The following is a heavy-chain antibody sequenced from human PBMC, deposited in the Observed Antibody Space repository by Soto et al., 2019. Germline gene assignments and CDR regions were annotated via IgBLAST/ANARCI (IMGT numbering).Heavy chain of an antibody. D-gene: IGHD2-2*02. CDR1: GGTFSSYA. V-gene: IGHV1-69*01. CDR3: ASDHSGYCSSTSCYIRDLWY. CDR2: IIPIFGTA. J-gene: IGHJ4*02. Sequence: QVQLVQSGAEVKKPGSSLKVSCKASGGTFSSYAISWVRQAPGQRLEWMGGIIPIFGTANYAQKFQGRVTITADESTSTAYMELSSLRSEDTAVYYCASDHSGYCSSTSCYIRDLWYWGQGTLVTVSS.